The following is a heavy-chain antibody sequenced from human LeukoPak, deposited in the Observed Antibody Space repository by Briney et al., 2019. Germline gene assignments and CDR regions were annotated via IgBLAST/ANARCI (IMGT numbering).Heavy chain of an antibody. CDR1: GGSISSYY. CDR3: ARSGYSYGSFDY. D-gene: IGHD5-18*01. J-gene: IGHJ4*02. Sequence: SETLSLTCTVSGGSISSYYWSWIRQPPGKGLEWLGYIYYSGSTNYNPSLKSRVTISVDTSKNQFSLKLSSVTAADTAVYYCARSGYSYGSFDYWGQGTLVTVSS. CDR2: IYYSGST. V-gene: IGHV4-59*01.